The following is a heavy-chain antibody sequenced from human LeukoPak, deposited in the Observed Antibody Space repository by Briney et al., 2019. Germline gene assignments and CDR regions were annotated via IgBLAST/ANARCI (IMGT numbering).Heavy chain of an antibody. D-gene: IGHD3-16*02. V-gene: IGHV4-59*12. CDR2: IYYSGDT. CDR3: ARVEITFGGVIVIDY. Sequence: PSETLSLTCIVSGDSISPYYWNWIRQPPGKGLEWIGYIYYSGDTNYNPSLKSRVTMSVDTSKNQFSLKLSSVTAADTAVYYCARVEITFGGVIVIDYWGQGTLVTVSS. J-gene: IGHJ4*02. CDR1: GDSISPYY.